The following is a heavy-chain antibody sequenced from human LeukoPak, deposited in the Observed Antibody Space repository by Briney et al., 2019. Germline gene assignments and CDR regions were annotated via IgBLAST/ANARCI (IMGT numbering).Heavy chain of an antibody. CDR3: ASQTGEAFDI. V-gene: IGHV1-69*05. CDR2: IIPIFGTA. J-gene: IGHJ3*02. CDR1: GGTFSSYA. D-gene: IGHD7-27*01. Sequence: SVKVSCKASGGTFSSYAISWVRQAPGQGLEWMGGIIPIFGTANYAQKFQGRVTMTTDASTSTAYMELRSLRSDDTAVYYCASQTGEAFDIWGQGTMVTVSS.